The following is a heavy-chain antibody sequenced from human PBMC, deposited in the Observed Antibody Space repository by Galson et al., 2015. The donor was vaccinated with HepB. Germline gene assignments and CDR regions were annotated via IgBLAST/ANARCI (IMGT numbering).Heavy chain of an antibody. CDR2: VNWNDGST. D-gene: IGHD7-27*01. J-gene: IGHJ4*02. V-gene: IGHV3-43*01. Sequence: SLRLSCAASGFTFDDYIMHWIRQAPGQGLEWVSLVNWNDGSTFYADSVKGRFTISRDNSKKSIYLQMNGLRTEDTALYYCAKDGANGGLFDYWGQGALVTVSS. CDR1: GFTFDDYI. CDR3: AKDGANGGLFDY.